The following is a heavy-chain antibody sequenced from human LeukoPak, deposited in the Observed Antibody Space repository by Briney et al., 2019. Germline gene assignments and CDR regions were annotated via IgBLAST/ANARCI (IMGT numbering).Heavy chain of an antibody. CDR3: ARGSGERWLPNRHFDY. CDR2: IIPIFGTA. D-gene: IGHD5-24*01. Sequence: GASVKVSCKASGYTFTSYGISWVRQAPGQGLEWMGGIIPIFGTANYAQKFQGRVTITADKSTSTAYMELSSLRSEDTAVYYCARGSGERWLPNRHFDYWGQGTLVTVSS. J-gene: IGHJ4*02. V-gene: IGHV1-69*06. CDR1: GYTFTSYG.